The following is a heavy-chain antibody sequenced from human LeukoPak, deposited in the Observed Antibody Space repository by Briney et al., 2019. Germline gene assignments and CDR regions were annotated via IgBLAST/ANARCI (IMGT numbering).Heavy chain of an antibody. CDR3: ARRAGAYSHPYDY. J-gene: IGHJ4*02. D-gene: IGHD4/OR15-4a*01. Sequence: GGSLRLFCAASGFTFSSYGMSWVRQAPGKGLEWVSAISGSGGSTYYADSVKGRFTISRDNSKNTLYLQMNSLRAEDTAVYYCARRAGAYSHPYDYWGQGTLVTVSS. CDR2: ISGSGGST. CDR1: GFTFSSYG. V-gene: IGHV3-23*01.